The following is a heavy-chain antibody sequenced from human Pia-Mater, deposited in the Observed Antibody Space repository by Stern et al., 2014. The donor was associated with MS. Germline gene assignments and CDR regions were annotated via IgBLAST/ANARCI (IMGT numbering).Heavy chain of an antibody. J-gene: IGHJ4*02. CDR1: GFTFSSYS. D-gene: IGHD4-23*01. CDR3: ARGRGGNYRYYFDY. CDR2: IRSGGIYI. V-gene: IGHV3-21*01. Sequence: VQLGQSGGGLVKPGGSLRLSCAASGFTFSSYSMNLVRQAPGKGLEWVASIRSGGIYISYADSLKVRFSISRDNAKNYLYLQMNSLRAGDTALYYCARGRGGNYRYYFDYWGQGTLVTVSS.